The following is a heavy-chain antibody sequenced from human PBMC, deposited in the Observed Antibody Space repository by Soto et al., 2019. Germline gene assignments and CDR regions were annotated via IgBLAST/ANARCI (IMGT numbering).Heavy chain of an antibody. CDR3: ARVMCGDCSNYYYYSMDV. D-gene: IGHD2-21*02. V-gene: IGHV3-21*01. J-gene: IGHJ6*02. CDR1: GFTFGTFT. CDR2: IGTTSGFI. Sequence: GGSLRLSCTASGFTFGTFTMSWVRQAPGKGLEWVSSIGTTSGFIYYADSVRGRFTISRNNAENSLYLQMDSLRAKDTAVYYCARVMCGDCSNYYYYSMDVWGQGTTVTVSS.